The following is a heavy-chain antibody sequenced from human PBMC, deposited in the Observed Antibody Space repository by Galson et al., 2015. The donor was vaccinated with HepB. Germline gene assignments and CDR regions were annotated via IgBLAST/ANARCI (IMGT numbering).Heavy chain of an antibody. Sequence: SETLSLTCTVSGGSISNYYWTWIRQPPGKGLDWIGYIDYSGTANYNPSLKSRVTMSIDTSKNRFSLKVRSVTAADTAIYYCARQRGSLVAAVGLDVWGQGTTVTVSS. CDR2: IDYSGTA. D-gene: IGHD6-19*01. V-gene: IGHV4-59*08. J-gene: IGHJ6*02. CDR1: GGSISNYY. CDR3: ARQRGSLVAAVGLDV.